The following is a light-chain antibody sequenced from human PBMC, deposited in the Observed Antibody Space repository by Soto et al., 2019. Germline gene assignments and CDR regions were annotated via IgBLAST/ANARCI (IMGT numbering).Light chain of an antibody. CDR3: QQFIDGWT. J-gene: IGKJ1*01. CDR1: QSINNR. CDR2: DAS. Sequence: IQMTQSPSTLSASIGDRVTITCRASQSINNRLAWYQQMPGKAPNLLIYDASSLESGVPSRFRGSGSETEFTLTISGLQPDDFATYYCQQFIDGWTCGQGTKVDI. V-gene: IGKV1-5*01.